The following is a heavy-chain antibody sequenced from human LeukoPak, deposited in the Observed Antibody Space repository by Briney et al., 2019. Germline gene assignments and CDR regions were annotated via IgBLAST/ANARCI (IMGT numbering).Heavy chain of an antibody. CDR1: GFTFSSYA. D-gene: IGHD4-11*01. V-gene: IGHV3-30-3*01. Sequence: GGSLRLSCAASGFTFSSYAMHWVRQAPGKGLEWVAVISYDGCNKYYADSVKGRFTISRDNSKNTLYLQMNSLRAEDTAVYYCARDHHDYDAFDIWGQGTMVTVSS. J-gene: IGHJ3*02. CDR3: ARDHHDYDAFDI. CDR2: ISYDGCNK.